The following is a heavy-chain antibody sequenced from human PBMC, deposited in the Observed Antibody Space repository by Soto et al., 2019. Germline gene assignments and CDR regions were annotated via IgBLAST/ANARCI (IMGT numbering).Heavy chain of an antibody. CDR3: ATMGTPATGLYYVDY. J-gene: IGHJ4*02. CDR2: ISYSGST. V-gene: IGHV4-30-4*01. Sequence: PSETLSLTCTVSGGSISSGNYYWSWIRQPPGKGLEWIGFISYSGSTYYNASLKSRVTISVDTSKNQFSLNLSFVTAADTAVYYCATMGTPATGLYYVDYWGQGTLVTVSS. D-gene: IGHD1-7*01. CDR1: GGSISSGNYY.